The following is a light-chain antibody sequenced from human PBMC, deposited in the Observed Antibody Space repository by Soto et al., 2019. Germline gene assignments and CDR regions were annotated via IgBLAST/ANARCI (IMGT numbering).Light chain of an antibody. Sequence: QSALTQPASVSGSPGQSITISCTGTSSDVGSYNLVSSYQQHPGKAPKLMIYEGSKRLSGVSNRFSGSKSGNTASLTISGLQAEDEADYYCCSYAGSSTWVFGGGTKLTVL. J-gene: IGLJ3*02. V-gene: IGLV2-23*01. CDR2: EGS. CDR3: CSYAGSSTWV. CDR1: SSDVGSYNL.